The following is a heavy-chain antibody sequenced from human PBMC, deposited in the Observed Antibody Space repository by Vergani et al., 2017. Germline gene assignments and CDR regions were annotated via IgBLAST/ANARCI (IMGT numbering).Heavy chain of an antibody. CDR3: TRHWAVVAANNGFDP. CDR2: IYYSGST. J-gene: IGHJ5*02. V-gene: IGHV4-59*08. D-gene: IGHD2-15*01. Sequence: QVQLQESGPGLVKPSETLSLTCTVSGCSISSYYWSWIRQPPGKGLEWIGYIYYSGSTYYNPSLESRVTMSVDTSKSQFSLKLSSVTAADTAVYYCTRHWAVVAANNGFDPWGQGTLVTVSS. CDR1: GCSISSYY.